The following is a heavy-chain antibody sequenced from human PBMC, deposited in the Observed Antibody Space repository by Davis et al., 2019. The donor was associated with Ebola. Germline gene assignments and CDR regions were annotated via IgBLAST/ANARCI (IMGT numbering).Heavy chain of an antibody. CDR1: GVTSSSYW. Sequence: PGGSLRLSCAASGVTSSSYWMHWVRQAPGKGLVWVSRINSDGSSTSYADSVKGRFTISRDNAKNTLYLQMNSLRAEDTAVYYCARDNILTGYSLDYWGQGTLVTVSS. CDR2: INSDGSST. V-gene: IGHV3-74*01. D-gene: IGHD3-9*01. CDR3: ARDNILTGYSLDY. J-gene: IGHJ4*02.